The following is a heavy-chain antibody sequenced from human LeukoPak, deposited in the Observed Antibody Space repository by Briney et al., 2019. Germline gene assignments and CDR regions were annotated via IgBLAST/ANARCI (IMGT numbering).Heavy chain of an antibody. CDR2: IWSDGTNP. Sequence: PGGSLRLSCAATGFTFNHYATHWVRQAPGKGLEWVAVIWSDGTNPYYAASVKGRLTISRDDAGKTVYLQMSSLRPEDTGVYYCAKDAQRGFDYSNSLEYWGQGTPVTVST. V-gene: IGHV3-33*06. J-gene: IGHJ4*02. CDR3: AKDAQRGFDYSNSLEY. D-gene: IGHD4-11*01. CDR1: GFTFNHYA.